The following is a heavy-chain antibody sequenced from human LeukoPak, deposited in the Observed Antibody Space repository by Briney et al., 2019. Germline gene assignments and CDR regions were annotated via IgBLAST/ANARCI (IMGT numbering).Heavy chain of an antibody. CDR2: VSSYGTT. CDR3: ARLDCFGEGCYNH. V-gene: IGHV4-59*08. CDR1: GDSLTSSY. D-gene: IGHD2-15*01. Sequence: PSETLSLTCSVSGDSLTSSYWNWIRPPPGKGLEWDGYVSSYGTTNYPPTLRRRLLISVDAAKNDISLILTSVTASDRAIYYCARLDCFGEGCYNHWGRGTLVTVSS. J-gene: IGHJ4*02.